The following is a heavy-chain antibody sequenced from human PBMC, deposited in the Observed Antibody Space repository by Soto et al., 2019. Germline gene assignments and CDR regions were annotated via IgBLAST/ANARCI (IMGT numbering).Heavy chain of an antibody. Sequence: EVQLVETGGGLIQPGGSLRLSCAASGFTVSSNYMSWVRQAPGKGLEWVSVIYSGGSTYYADSVKGRFTISRDNSKNTLYLQMNSVRAEDTAVYYCARDRGVSPPNYYCYGMDVGGQGTTVTVSS. CDR1: GFTVSSNY. CDR3: ARDRGVSPPNYYCYGMDV. D-gene: IGHD3-10*01. CDR2: IYSGGST. V-gene: IGHV3-53*02. J-gene: IGHJ6*02.